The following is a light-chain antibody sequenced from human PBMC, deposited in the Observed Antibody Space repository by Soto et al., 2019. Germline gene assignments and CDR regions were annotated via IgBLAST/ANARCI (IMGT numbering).Light chain of an antibody. CDR3: QQSYGTPIT. J-gene: IGKJ5*01. CDR1: QSVSSN. V-gene: IGKV3-15*01. Sequence: VMTQSPATLSESPGERATLSCRASQSVSSNLAWYQQKPGQSPRLLIYGASPRATGIPVRFSGSGSGTDFTLTITSLQPEDFATYYCQQSYGTPITFGQGTRLEI. CDR2: GAS.